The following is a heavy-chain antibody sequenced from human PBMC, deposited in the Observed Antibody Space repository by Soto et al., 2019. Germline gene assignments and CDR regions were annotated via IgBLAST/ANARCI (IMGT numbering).Heavy chain of an antibody. CDR1: VWCSIISNL. J-gene: IGHJ5*01. Sequence: PSSTXSLTGSFAVWCSIISNLFGWVRQPPGKVLEWIGEIYHSGSNNYNPSLKSRVTISVDTSKNQFSLTLSTMTAADKAVYYCARKRNRWLESWGQGTLV. V-gene: IGHV4-4*02. D-gene: IGHD1-1*01. CDR3: ARKRNRWLES. CDR2: IYHSGSN.